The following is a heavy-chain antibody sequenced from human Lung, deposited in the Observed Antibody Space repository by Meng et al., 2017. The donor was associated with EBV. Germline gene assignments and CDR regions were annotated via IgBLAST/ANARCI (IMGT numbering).Heavy chain of an antibody. CDR2: IHHGENV. CDR1: AASINSNSYH. J-gene: IGHJ6*02. Sequence: EESVPVLMKPPHPLSLTCFVSAASINSNSYHWGCIRQPPGKGLEYIGTIHHGENVYYNSSLKSRVIMSLDRSKNQFSLQLTSVTAAGTAVYYCARVAGSGNYYTAYQYYGMDVWGQGTTVTVSS. D-gene: IGHD3-10*01. CDR3: ARVAGSGNYYTAYQYYGMDV. V-gene: IGHV4-39*07.